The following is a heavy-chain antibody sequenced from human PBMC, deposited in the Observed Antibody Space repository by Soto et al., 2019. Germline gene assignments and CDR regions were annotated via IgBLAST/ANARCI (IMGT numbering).Heavy chain of an antibody. D-gene: IGHD6-6*01. Sequence: GGSLRLSCAVSGFTFDDNAMHWVRQAPEKGLEWVSGINWKSDIGYADSVKGRFTISRDNAENSLYLQMNSLRAEDTALYYCAREYGPYSSSMDVWGQGTTVTVSS. CDR3: AREYGPYSSSMDV. CDR2: INWKSDI. V-gene: IGHV3-9*01. J-gene: IGHJ6*02. CDR1: GFTFDDNA.